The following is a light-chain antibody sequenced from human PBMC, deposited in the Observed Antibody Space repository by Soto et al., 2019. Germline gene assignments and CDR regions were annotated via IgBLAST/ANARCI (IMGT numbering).Light chain of an antibody. V-gene: IGKV3-20*01. CDR3: QQYDRPPIT. CDR1: QTLSRSW. Sequence: EVVSKQSPGTLSLYQGERATLSCGATQTLSRSWLAWYQHKPGQAPRLLVSGASRRATGIPDRFSGGGAGTDFTLTISRLQPEDSALYFCQQYDRPPITFAHVALLEI. CDR2: GAS. J-gene: IGKJ5*01.